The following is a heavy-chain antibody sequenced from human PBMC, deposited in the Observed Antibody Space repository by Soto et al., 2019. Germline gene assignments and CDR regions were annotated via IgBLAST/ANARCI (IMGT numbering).Heavy chain of an antibody. Sequence: ASVKVSCKASGYTFTSYGISWVRQAPGQGLEWMGWISAYNGNTNYAQKLQGRVTMTTDTSTSTAYMELRSLRSDDTAVYYCARVEVIVVVTAIPRYFHHWGQGTLVTVSS. CDR2: ISAYNGNT. CDR1: GYTFTSYG. V-gene: IGHV1-18*01. CDR3: ARVEVIVVVTAIPRYFHH. J-gene: IGHJ1*01. D-gene: IGHD2-21*02.